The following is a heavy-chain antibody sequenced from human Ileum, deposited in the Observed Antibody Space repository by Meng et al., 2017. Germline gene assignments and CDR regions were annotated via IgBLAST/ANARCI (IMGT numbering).Heavy chain of an antibody. CDR2: IHHSGST. Sequence: SETLSLTCAVSGDSVSSGHWSSWVRHPPGKGLEWIGEIHHSGSTNYNPSLKSRVTISVDKSNNQFSLNLNSVTAADTAVYYWARSPGWWYLHFWGHGTLVTVSS. CDR3: ARSPGWWYLHF. V-gene: IGHV4-4*02. CDR1: GDSVSSGHW. D-gene: IGHD4-23*01. J-gene: IGHJ4*01.